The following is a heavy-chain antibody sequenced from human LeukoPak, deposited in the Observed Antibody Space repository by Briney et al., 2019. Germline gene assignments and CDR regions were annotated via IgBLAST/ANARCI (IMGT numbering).Heavy chain of an antibody. CDR1: GYTFTSYG. J-gene: IGHJ6*03. CDR2: ISAYNGNT. V-gene: IGHV1-18*01. CDR3: ARDSGRFLEWLPSNYYYYYYMDV. D-gene: IGHD3-3*01. Sequence: ASVKVSCKASGYTFTSYGISWVRQAPGQGLEWMGWISAYNGNTNYAQKLQGRVTMTTDTSTSTAYMELRSLRSDDTAVYYCARDSGRFLEWLPSNYYYYYYMDVWGKGTTVTVSS.